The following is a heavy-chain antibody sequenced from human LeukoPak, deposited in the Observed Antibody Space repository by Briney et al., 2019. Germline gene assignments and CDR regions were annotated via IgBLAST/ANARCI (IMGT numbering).Heavy chain of an antibody. V-gene: IGHV4-59*08. CDR1: GGSISSYY. CDR2: IYYSGST. D-gene: IGHD5-24*01. CDR3: AMAHHGGAFDI. J-gene: IGHJ3*02. Sequence: PSETLSLTCAVSGGSISSYYWSWIRQPPGKRLEWIGHIYYSGSTNYNPSLKSRVTISVDTSKNQFSLKLSSVTAADTAVYYCAMAHHGGAFDIWGQGTMVTVSS.